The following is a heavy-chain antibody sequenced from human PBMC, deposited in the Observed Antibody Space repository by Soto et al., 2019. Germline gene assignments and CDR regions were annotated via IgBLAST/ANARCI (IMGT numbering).Heavy chain of an antibody. CDR1: GGSISSGAYY. V-gene: IGHV4-31*03. CDR3: AAVRQHYFDF. Sequence: QVQLQESGPGLVKPSQTLSLTCTVSGGSISSGAYYWSWIRQHPGKGLEWIGYIYYSGSTYSNPSLKSRVASSVDQSKNQFSLELSSVTAADTAVYYCAAVRQHYFDFWGQGTLVTVSS. D-gene: IGHD1-1*01. CDR2: IYYSGST. J-gene: IGHJ4*02.